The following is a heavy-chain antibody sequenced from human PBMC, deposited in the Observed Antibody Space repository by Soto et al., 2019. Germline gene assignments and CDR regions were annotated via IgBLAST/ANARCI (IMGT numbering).Heavy chain of an antibody. V-gene: IGHV4-4*02. CDR3: ARHVAVAGTRGFDY. CDR1: GGSVSSGNW. D-gene: IGHD6-19*01. J-gene: IGHJ4*02. CDR2: TYHSGTT. Sequence: QVQLQESGPGLVKPSGTLSLTCAVSGGSVSSGNWWSWVRQPPGKGLEWIGETYHSGTTNYNPSLKSRVTISRDKSKNRISLNLRSVTAADRAVYYCARHVAVAGTRGFDYWGQGTLVTVSS.